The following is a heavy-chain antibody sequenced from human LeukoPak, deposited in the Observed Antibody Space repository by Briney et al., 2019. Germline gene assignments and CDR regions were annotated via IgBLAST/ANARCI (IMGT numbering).Heavy chain of an antibody. CDR1: GGSISSSSYY. V-gene: IGHV4-39*02. Sequence: PSETLCLTCTVSGGSISSSSYYWGWIRQPPGKGLEWIGRIYYSGNTYYNPSIKSRVKMSVDPSKNHFSLKLTSVTAADAAVYYCARGLWRERRGLVRGGPEALDIWGQGTMVTVSS. CDR3: ARGLWRERRGLVRGGPEALDI. J-gene: IGHJ3*02. CDR2: IYYSGNT. D-gene: IGHD3-10*01.